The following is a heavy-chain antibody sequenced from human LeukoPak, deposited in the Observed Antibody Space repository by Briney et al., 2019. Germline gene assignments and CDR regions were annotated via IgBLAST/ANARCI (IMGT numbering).Heavy chain of an antibody. CDR1: GFTFSDYG. CDR2: IWNDGSHP. V-gene: IGHV3-33*01. Sequence: GGSLRLSCAASGFTFSDYGMHWVRQAPGKGLEWTASIWNDGSHPYYADSVNGRITISRDNSKNTLYLLMNILRDEDTAVYYCARDRSYGSEKNGPHKVWGKGTTVIVSS. CDR3: ARDRSYGSEKNGPHKV. D-gene: IGHD3-10*01. J-gene: IGHJ6*04.